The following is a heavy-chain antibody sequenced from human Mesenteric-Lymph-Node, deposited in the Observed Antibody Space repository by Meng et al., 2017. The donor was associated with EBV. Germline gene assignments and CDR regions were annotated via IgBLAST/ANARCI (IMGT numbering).Heavy chain of an antibody. CDR3: AMSRAGHWNLLDN. J-gene: IGHJ4*02. CDR1: GRSFSDSA. Sequence: QVQWVGAGAEENEPGSMVNVSCKSSGRSFSDSAFSWGRQVLGKGLALEGAIVPNVGTGRYSQKFQGRVTITADRSTNTVYIEVRSLTSEDTAVYYCAMSRAGHWNLLDNWGQGTLVTVSS. D-gene: IGHD1-1*01. CDR2: IVPNVGTG. V-gene: IGHV1-69*06.